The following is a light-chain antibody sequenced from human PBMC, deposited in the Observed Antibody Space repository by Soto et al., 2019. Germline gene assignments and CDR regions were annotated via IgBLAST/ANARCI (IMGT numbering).Light chain of an antibody. Sequence: QSVLTQPPSVSGAPGQRVTISCTGSSSNIGAGYAVHWYQQLPGTAPKLLIYGNSNRPSGVPDRFSGSKSGPSASLSITGLQAEDEADYYCQSYDSSLSGSYVFGTGTKLTVL. J-gene: IGLJ1*01. CDR3: QSYDSSLSGSYV. CDR2: GNS. V-gene: IGLV1-40*01. CDR1: SSNIGAGYA.